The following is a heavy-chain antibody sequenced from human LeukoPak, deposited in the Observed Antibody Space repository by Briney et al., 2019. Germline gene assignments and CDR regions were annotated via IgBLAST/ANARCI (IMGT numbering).Heavy chain of an antibody. CDR3: ARVPIYYYGSGSYSSELDY. Sequence: ASVKVSCKASGYTFTSYAMNWVRQAPGQGLEWMGWINTNTGNPTYAQGFTGRFVFSLDTSVSTAYLQISSLKAEDTAVYYCARVPIYYYGSGSYSSELDYWGQGTLVTVSS. CDR2: INTNTGNP. V-gene: IGHV7-4-1*02. CDR1: GYTFTSYA. D-gene: IGHD3-10*01. J-gene: IGHJ4*02.